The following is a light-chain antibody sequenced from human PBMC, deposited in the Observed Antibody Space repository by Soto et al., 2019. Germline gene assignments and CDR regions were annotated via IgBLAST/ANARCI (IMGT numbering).Light chain of an antibody. Sequence: QSVLTQPRSVSGALGQRVAISCTGSSSDIGAEYDVHWYQQLPGTAPKRLIYGDNNRPSGVPDRFSGSKSGTSASLAITGLQPEDGAHYYCQSYDSSLTTFVFGTGTKVTV. CDR3: QSYDSSLTTFV. CDR1: SSDIGAEYD. V-gene: IGLV1-40*01. J-gene: IGLJ1*01. CDR2: GDN.